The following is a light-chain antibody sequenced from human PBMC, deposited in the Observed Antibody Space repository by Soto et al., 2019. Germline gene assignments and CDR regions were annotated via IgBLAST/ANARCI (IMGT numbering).Light chain of an antibody. J-gene: IGKJ3*01. CDR1: QSVSSNY. CDR3: QQYGSSPFT. V-gene: IGKV3-20*01. Sequence: EIVLTQSPGTLSLSPGERATLSCRASQSVSSNYLTWYQQKPGQAPRLLIYGASSRATGLPDRFSGSGSGTDFTLTISRLEPEDFEVYYCQQYGSSPFTFGPGTKVDIK. CDR2: GAS.